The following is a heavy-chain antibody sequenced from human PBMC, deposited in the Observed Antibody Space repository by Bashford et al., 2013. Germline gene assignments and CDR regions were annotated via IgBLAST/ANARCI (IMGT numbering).Heavy chain of an antibody. J-gene: IGHJ4*02. CDR3: ARDLRLYYGDLHFDY. Sequence: ASVKVSCKASGYTFTGYYMHWVRQAPGQGLEWMGRINPNSGGTNYAQKFQGRVTMTRDTSISTAYMELSRLRSDDTAVYYCARDLRLYYGDLHFDYWGRGNPRSPSPQ. CDR2: INPNSGGT. D-gene: IGHD4-17*01. V-gene: IGHV1-2*06. CDR1: GYTFTGYY.